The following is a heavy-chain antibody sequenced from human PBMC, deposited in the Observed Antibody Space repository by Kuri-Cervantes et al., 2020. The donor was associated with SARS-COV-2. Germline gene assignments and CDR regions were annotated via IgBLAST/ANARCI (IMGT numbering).Heavy chain of an antibody. D-gene: IGHD3-3*01. V-gene: IGHV3-48*04. J-gene: IGHJ4*02. Sequence: GESLKISCAASGFTFSSYSTNWVRQAPGKGLEWVSYISSSSSTIYYADSVKGRFTISRDNAKNSLYLQMNSLRAEDTALYYCASHPKRFLEWLFDYWGQGTLVTVSS. CDR3: ASHPKRFLEWLFDY. CDR2: ISSSSSTI. CDR1: GFTFSSYS.